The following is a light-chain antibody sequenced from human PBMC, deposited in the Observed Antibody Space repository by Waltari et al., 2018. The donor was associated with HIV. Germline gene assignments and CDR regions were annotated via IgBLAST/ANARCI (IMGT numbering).Light chain of an antibody. CDR1: STDLGPYNH. J-gene: IGLJ2*01. CDR2: EVT. CDR3: SSYAGSNTLI. V-gene: IGLV2-8*01. Sequence: QSALTQPPSASGSPGHSVTISCTGTSTDLGPYNHFTCYQHHPGKAPKLIIYEVTKRPSGVPDRFSASKSGNTASLTVSGLQTDDEADYYCSSYAGSNTLIFGGGTNLIVL.